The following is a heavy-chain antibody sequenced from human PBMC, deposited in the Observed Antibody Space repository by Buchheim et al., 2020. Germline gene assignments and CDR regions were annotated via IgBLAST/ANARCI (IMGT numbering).Heavy chain of an antibody. CDR2: ISYDGSNK. CDR3: AKEAGRTYYYGSGTRGTYGMDV. J-gene: IGHJ6*02. V-gene: IGHV3-30*18. D-gene: IGHD3-10*01. CDR1: GFTFSSYG. Sequence: QVQLMESGGGVVQPGRSLRLSCAASGFTFSSYGMHWVRQAPGKGLEWVAVISYDGSNKYYADSVKGRFTISRDNSKNKLYLQMNSLRAEDTAVYYCAKEAGRTYYYGSGTRGTYGMDVWGQGTT.